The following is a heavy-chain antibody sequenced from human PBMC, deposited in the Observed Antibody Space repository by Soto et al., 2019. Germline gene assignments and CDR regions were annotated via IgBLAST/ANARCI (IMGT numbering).Heavy chain of an antibody. V-gene: IGHV3-21*01. CDR3: ARDRDYDFWSGLAAFDI. Sequence: GGSLRLSCAASGFTFSSYSMNWVRQAPGKGLEWVSSICSSSSYIYYADSVKGRFTISRDNAKNSLYLQMNSLRAEDTAVYYCARDRDYDFWSGLAAFDIWGQGTMVTVSS. CDR1: GFTFSSYS. CDR2: ICSSSSYI. D-gene: IGHD3-3*01. J-gene: IGHJ3*02.